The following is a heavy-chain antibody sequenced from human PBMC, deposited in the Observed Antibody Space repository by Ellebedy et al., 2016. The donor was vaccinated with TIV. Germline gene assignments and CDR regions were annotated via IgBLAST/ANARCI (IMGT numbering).Heavy chain of an antibody. Sequence: MPGGSLRLSCTVSGGSLSNYYWSWIRQPPNQGLESIGYIHYSGRTYYSPSLRIRVTISVDTSKNQFSLKRNSVTPADTAVYYCARDVTGYRELNAFDIWGQGTRVTVSS. CDR1: GGSLSNYY. V-gene: IGHV4-59*01. CDR3: ARDVTGYRELNAFDI. CDR2: IHYSGRT. D-gene: IGHD5-12*01. J-gene: IGHJ3*02.